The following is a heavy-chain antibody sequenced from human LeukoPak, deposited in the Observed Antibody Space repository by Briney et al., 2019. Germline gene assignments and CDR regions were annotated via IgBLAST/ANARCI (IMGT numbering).Heavy chain of an antibody. CDR1: GYTFTNYD. D-gene: IGHD1-7*01. J-gene: IGHJ6*03. Sequence: GASVKVSCKASGYTFTNYDINWVRQATGQGLEWMGWMNPNSGNTVYAQKFQGRVTITRNTSISTAYMELSSLRSDDTAVYYCARGPNYLAVDYFYYMDVWGKGTTVTISS. CDR2: MNPNSGNT. V-gene: IGHV1-8*03. CDR3: ARGPNYLAVDYFYYMDV.